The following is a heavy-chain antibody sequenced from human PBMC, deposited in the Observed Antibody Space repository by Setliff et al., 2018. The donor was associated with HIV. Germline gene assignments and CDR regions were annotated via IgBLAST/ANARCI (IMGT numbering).Heavy chain of an antibody. J-gene: IGHJ5*01. CDR1: GFTVSNNY. D-gene: IGHD3-3*01. V-gene: IGHV3-53*01. Sequence: PGGSLRLSCEVSGFTVSNNYMTWIRQAPGKGLQWVSVIDSGGRAFYTDSVKGRFTVSRDNSQNTLFLQMNRLRVDDTGVYFCASGALSRLLEWLSLDSWGQGTQVTVSS. CDR3: ASGALSRLLEWLSLDS. CDR2: IDSGGRA.